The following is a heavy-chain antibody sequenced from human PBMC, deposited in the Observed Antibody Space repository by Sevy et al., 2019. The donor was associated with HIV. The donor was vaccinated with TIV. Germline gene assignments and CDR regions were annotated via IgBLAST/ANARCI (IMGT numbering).Heavy chain of an antibody. D-gene: IGHD3-22*01. Sequence: SETLSLTCAVSGGSINSFFWSWIRQSPWKGLEWIGYVYDSGNSEYNPSLRSRVTISVDTSKKQFSLKLSSVTAADTAVYYCARGGGIYYDSRGFHPQYYFDSWGQGTLVTVSS. V-gene: IGHV4-59*01. CDR1: GGSINSFF. CDR3: ARGGGIYYDSRGFHPQYYFDS. J-gene: IGHJ4*02. CDR2: VYDSGNS.